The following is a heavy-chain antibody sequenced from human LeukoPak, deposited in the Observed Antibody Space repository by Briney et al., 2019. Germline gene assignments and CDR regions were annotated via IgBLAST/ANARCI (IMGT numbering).Heavy chain of an antibody. CDR3: ARDSGTTGEVKFDP. J-gene: IGHJ5*02. V-gene: IGHV4-59*12. CDR1: GGSISSNY. Sequence: SETLSLTCTVSGGSISSNYWSWIRQPPGKGLEWIGYIYYSGSTNYNPSLVGRVTLSVDTSNNHFSLKLRSVTAADTAIYYCARDSGTTGEVKFDPWGQGTLVTVSS. D-gene: IGHD3-10*01. CDR2: IYYSGST.